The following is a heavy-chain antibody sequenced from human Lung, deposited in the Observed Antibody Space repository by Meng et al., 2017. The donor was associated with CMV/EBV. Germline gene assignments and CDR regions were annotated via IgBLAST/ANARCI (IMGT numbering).Heavy chain of an antibody. D-gene: IGHD5-18*01. CDR1: GGSFSGYY. CDR3: ARSYSYGWGPYYYYYGMDV. CDR2: INHSGST. Sequence: SQTXSLTXXVYGGSFSGYYWSWIRQPPGKGLEWIGEINHSGSTNYNPSLKSRVTISVDTSKNQFSLKLSSVTAADTAVYYCARSYSYGWGPYYYYYGMDVWGQGTXVTVSS. J-gene: IGHJ6*02. V-gene: IGHV4-34*01.